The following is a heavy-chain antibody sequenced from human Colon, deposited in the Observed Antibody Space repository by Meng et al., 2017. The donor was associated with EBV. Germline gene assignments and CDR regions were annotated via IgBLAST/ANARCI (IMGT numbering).Heavy chain of an antibody. D-gene: IGHD6-19*01. J-gene: IGHJ5*02. V-gene: IGHV4-38-2*02. CDR1: GDSISSDYF. CDR3: VRSSAWVRTGFDP. Sequence: QVQLQESGPGLVKPSQTLSLTCTVSGDSISSDYFWSWIRQPPGKGLEWIGSIGHSGFTYYTPSLKSRVAVSLDTSKSQFSLMLTSVTAADTAVYYCVRSSAWVRTGFDPWGQGTLVTVSS. CDR2: IGHSGFT.